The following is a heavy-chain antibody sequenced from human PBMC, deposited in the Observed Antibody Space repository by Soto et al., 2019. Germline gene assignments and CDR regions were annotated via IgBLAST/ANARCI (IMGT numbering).Heavy chain of an antibody. CDR3: ARDRGYCSGGSCYTIHAFDI. CDR2: IIPIFGTA. D-gene: IGHD2-15*01. J-gene: IGHJ3*02. CDR1: GGTFSSYA. Sequence: SVKVSCKASGGTFSSYAISWVRQAPGQGLEWMGGIIPIFGTANYAQKFQGRVTITADESTSTAYMELSSLRSEDTAVYYCARDRGYCSGGSCYTIHAFDIWGQGTMGTVSS. V-gene: IGHV1-69*13.